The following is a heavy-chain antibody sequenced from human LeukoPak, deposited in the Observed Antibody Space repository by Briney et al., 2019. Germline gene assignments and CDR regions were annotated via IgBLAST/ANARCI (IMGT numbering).Heavy chain of an antibody. V-gene: IGHV4-4*07. J-gene: IGHJ4*02. CDR2: IYTSGST. Sequence: SETLSLTCAVYGGSFSGYYWSWIRQPAGKGLEWIGRIYTSGSTNYNPSLKSRVTISVDTSKNQFSLKLSSVTAADTAVYYCARDDVDTAMVSDYWGQGTLVTVSS. D-gene: IGHD5-18*01. CDR1: GGSFSGYY. CDR3: ARDDVDTAMVSDY.